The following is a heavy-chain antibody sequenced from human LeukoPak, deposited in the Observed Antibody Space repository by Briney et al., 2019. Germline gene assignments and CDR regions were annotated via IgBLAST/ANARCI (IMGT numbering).Heavy chain of an antibody. CDR2: ISYDGSNK. CDR1: GFTFSTYG. CDR3: ATLYDSSAYYLRPRAFDI. V-gene: IGHV3-30*03. Sequence: GGSLRLSCAASGFTFSTYGMHWVRQAPGKGLEWVAVISYDGSNKYYADSVKGRFTISRDNSKNTLYLEMNSLRAEDTAMYYCATLYDSSAYYLRPRAFDIWGQGQWSPSLQ. J-gene: IGHJ3*02. D-gene: IGHD3-22*01.